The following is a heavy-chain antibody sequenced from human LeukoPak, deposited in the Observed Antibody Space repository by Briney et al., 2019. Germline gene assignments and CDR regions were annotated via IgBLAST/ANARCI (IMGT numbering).Heavy chain of an antibody. Sequence: SETLSLTCTVSGGSISSGGYYWSWIRQHPGKGLEWIGYIYYSGSTYYNPSLKSRVTISVDTSKNQFSLKLSSVTAADTAVYYCARDTRWLEGVDYWGQGTLVTVSS. CDR2: IYYSGST. CDR3: ARDTRWLEGVDY. CDR1: GGSISSGGYY. V-gene: IGHV4-31*03. J-gene: IGHJ4*02. D-gene: IGHD3-22*01.